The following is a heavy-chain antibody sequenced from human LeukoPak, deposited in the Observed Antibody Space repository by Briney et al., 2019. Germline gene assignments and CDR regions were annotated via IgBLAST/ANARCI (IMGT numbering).Heavy chain of an antibody. CDR2: INHSGST. D-gene: IGHD2-2*01. CDR3: ARGDRYCSSTSCSISTLSDAFDI. V-gene: IGHV4-34*01. CDR1: GGSFSGYY. Sequence: SETLSLTCAVYGGSFSGYYWSWIRQPPGKGLEWIGEINHSGSTNYNPSLKSRVTISVETSKNQFSLKLSSVTAADTAVYYCARGDRYCSSTSCSISTLSDAFDIWGQGTMVTVSS. J-gene: IGHJ3*02.